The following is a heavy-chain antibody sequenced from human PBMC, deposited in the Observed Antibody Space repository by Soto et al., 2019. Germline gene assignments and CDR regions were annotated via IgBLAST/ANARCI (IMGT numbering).Heavy chain of an antibody. CDR1: GFTFSSYA. CDR3: PIAPRIAARPNDY. Sequence: EVQLLESGGGLVQPGGSLRLSCAASGFTFSSYAMSWVRQAPGKGLEWVSAISGSGGSTSYADSGKGRFPISRDNSKKTLSLKMTSMRDEDKAVYYCPIAPRIAARPNDYWGQGTLVTVSS. CDR2: ISGSGGST. D-gene: IGHD6-6*01. V-gene: IGHV3-23*01. J-gene: IGHJ4*02.